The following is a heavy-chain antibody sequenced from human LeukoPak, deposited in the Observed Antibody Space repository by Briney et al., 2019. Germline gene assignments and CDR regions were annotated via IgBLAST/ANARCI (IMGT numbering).Heavy chain of an antibody. Sequence: SETLSLTCTVSGGSISSHYWSWIRQPPGKGLEWIGYIYYSGSTNYNPSLKSRVTISADTSKNQFSLKLSSVTAADTAVYYCARGGDDVVVPAAMVDYWGQGTLVTVSS. CDR3: ARGGDDVVVPAAMVDY. CDR2: IYYSGST. D-gene: IGHD2-2*01. J-gene: IGHJ4*02. V-gene: IGHV4-59*11. CDR1: GGSISSHY.